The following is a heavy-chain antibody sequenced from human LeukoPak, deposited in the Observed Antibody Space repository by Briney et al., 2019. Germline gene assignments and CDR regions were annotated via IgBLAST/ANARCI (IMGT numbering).Heavy chain of an antibody. CDR2: ISSSSSYI. CDR1: GFTFSSYS. V-gene: IGHV3-21*01. D-gene: IGHD3-10*01. Sequence: PGGSLRLSCAASGFTFSSYSMNWVRQAPGKGLEWVSSISSSSSYIYYADSVKGRFTISRDNAKNSLYLQMNSLRAEDTAVYYCARGGVALWFGELSPWHAFDIWGQGTMVTVSS. J-gene: IGHJ3*02. CDR3: ARGGVALWFGELSPWHAFDI.